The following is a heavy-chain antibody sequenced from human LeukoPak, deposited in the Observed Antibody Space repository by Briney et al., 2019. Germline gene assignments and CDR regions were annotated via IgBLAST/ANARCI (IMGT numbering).Heavy chain of an antibody. V-gene: IGHV3-48*04. J-gene: IGHJ4*02. Sequence: PGGSLRLSCAASGFTFSSYSMNWVRQAPGKGLEWVSYISSSSSTIYYADSVEGRFTISRDNAKNSLYLQMNSLRAEDTAVYYCARDPATVVTPFFDYWGQGTLVTVSS. CDR3: ARDPATVVTPFFDY. CDR1: GFTFSSYS. D-gene: IGHD4-23*01. CDR2: ISSSSSTI.